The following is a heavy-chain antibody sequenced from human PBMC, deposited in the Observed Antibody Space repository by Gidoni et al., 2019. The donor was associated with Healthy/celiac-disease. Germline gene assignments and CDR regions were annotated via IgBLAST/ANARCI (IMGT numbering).Heavy chain of an antibody. CDR2: ISSSGSTI. Sequence: EVQLVESGGGLVQPGGSLRLSCAASGFTFSSYEMNWVRQAPGKGLEWVSYISSSGSTIYYADSVKGRFTISRDNAKNSLYLQMNSLRAEDTAVYYCAREGPSSGWYPDYWGQGTLVTVSS. CDR1: GFTFSSYE. J-gene: IGHJ4*02. D-gene: IGHD6-19*01. V-gene: IGHV3-48*03. CDR3: AREGPSSGWYPDY.